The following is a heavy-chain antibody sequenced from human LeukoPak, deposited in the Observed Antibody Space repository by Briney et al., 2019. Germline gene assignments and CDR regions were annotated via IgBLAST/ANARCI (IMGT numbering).Heavy chain of an antibody. CDR2: ISSSGSTI. V-gene: IGHV3-48*04. J-gene: IGHJ6*04. D-gene: IGHD3-10*02. Sequence: PGGSLRLSCGASGFTFSHYWRHWVRQAPGKGLEWVSYISSSGSTIYYADSVKGRFTISRDNAKNSLYLQMNSLRAEDMAVYYCAELGITMIGGVWGKGTTVTISS. CDR3: AELGITMIGGV. CDR1: GFTFSHYW.